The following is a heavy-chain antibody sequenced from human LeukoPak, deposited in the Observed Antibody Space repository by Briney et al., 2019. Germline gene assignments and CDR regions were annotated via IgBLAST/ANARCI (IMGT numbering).Heavy chain of an antibody. Sequence: SETLSLTCTVSGGSISSYYWSWIRQPPGRGLEWIGYIYHSGSTNYNPSLKSRVTISVDTSKNQFSLKLSPVTAADTAVYYCAREDSINYYDSSGYRREANWFDPWGQGTLVTVSS. J-gene: IGHJ5*02. D-gene: IGHD3-22*01. CDR3: AREDSINYYDSSGYRREANWFDP. CDR2: IYHSGST. V-gene: IGHV4-59*01. CDR1: GGSISSYY.